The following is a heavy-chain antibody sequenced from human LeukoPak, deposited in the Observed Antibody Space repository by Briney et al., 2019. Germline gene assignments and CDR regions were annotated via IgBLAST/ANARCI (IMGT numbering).Heavy chain of an antibody. CDR3: ARVAVAGNYFDY. J-gene: IGHJ4*02. CDR1: GFTFDDYG. V-gene: IGHV3-20*01. CDR2: INWNGGST. Sequence: PGGSLRLSCAASGFTFDDYGMSWFRQAPGKGLEWVSGINWNGGSTGYADSVKGRFTISRDNAKNSLYLQMNSLRAEDTALYHCARVAVAGNYFDYWGQGTLVTVSS.